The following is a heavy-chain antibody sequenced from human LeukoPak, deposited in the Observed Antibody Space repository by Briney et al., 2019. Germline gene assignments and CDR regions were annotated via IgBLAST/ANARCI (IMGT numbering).Heavy chain of an antibody. D-gene: IGHD2-2*01. Sequence: ASVKVSCKASGYTFTSYAMHWVRQAPGQRLEWMGWINAGNGNTKYSQKFRGRVTITRDTSASTAYIELRSLRSEDTAMYYCARGSTSDWPLDHWGQETLVTISS. J-gene: IGHJ4*02. CDR1: GYTFTSYA. V-gene: IGHV1-3*01. CDR3: ARGSTSDWPLDH. CDR2: INAGNGNT.